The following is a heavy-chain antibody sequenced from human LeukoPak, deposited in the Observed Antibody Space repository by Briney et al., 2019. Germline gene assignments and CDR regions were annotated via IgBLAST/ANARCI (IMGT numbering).Heavy chain of an antibody. J-gene: IGHJ4*02. CDR1: GFTFSSYA. CDR2: ISGSGGST. D-gene: IGHD3-3*01. V-gene: IGHV3-23*01. CDR3: AKVKGVVLRVYYFDY. Sequence: GGSERLYCAASGFTFSSYAMSWVRQAPGKGLEWVSAISGSGGSTYYADSVKGRFTISRDNSKNTLYLQMNSLRAEDTAVYYCAKVKGVVLRVYYFDYWGQGTLVTVSS.